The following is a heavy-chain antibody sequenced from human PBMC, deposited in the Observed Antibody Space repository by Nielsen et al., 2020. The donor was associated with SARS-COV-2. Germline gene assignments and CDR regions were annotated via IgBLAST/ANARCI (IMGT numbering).Heavy chain of an antibody. D-gene: IGHD3-16*02. Sequence: SETLSLTCAVYGGSFSGYYWSWIRQPPGKGLEWIGEINHSGSTNYNPSLKSRVTISVDTSKNQFSLKLSSVTAADTAVYYCARWDYVWWSYRVRGRTYGMDVWGQGTTVTVSS. CDR2: INHSGST. CDR1: GGSFSGYY. J-gene: IGHJ6*02. CDR3: ARWDYVWWSYRVRGRTYGMDV. V-gene: IGHV4-34*01.